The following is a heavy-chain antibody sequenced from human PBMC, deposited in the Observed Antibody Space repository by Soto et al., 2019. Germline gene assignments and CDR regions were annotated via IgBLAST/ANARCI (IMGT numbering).Heavy chain of an antibody. CDR1: GFTFSTHA. J-gene: IGHJ4*02. D-gene: IGHD6-13*01. CDR3: ARDQTGITTAGGGRIDH. V-gene: IGHV3-30-3*01. Sequence: QVQLVESGGGVVQPGRSLRLSCAASGFTFSTHAMHWVRQAPGKGLECVAIVSFDGSNKYYADSVKGRFTISRDNSNSTLYLQMSGLTPEDTAFYYCARDQTGITTAGGGRIDHWGQGTLVTVSS. CDR2: VSFDGSNK.